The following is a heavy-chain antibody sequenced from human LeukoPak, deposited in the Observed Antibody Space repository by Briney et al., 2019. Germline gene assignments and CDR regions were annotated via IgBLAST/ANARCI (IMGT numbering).Heavy chain of an antibody. CDR1: GGSISSYY. V-gene: IGHV4-59*01. D-gene: IGHD5-18*01. CDR3: ARIGYSYGPPYDY. CDR2: IYYSGST. Sequence: PSETLSLTCTVSGGSISSYYWSWIRQPPGKGLEWIGYIYYSGSTNYNPSLKSRVTISVDTSKNQFSLKLSSVTAADTAVYYCARIGYSYGPPYDYWGQGTLVTVSS. J-gene: IGHJ4*02.